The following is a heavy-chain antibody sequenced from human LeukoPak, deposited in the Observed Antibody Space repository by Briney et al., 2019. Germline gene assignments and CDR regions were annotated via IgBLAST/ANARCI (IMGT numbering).Heavy chain of an antibody. CDR3: ARRVAGHWCFDL. D-gene: IGHD6-19*01. Sequence: SETLSLTCTVSADSITSYFWSWIRQPPGKGLEWIGYIYYSGSTIYNPSLKSRGTISVDTSKNQFSPNLSSVTAAGTAVYYCARRVAGHWCFDLWGRGTLVTVSS. J-gene: IGHJ2*01. CDR1: ADSITSYF. V-gene: IGHV4-59*01. CDR2: IYYSGST.